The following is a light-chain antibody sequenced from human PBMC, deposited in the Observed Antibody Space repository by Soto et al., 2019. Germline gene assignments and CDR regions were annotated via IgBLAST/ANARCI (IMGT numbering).Light chain of an antibody. CDR1: QSVSSN. CDR2: GAS. CDR3: QQYNNWPPRYT. V-gene: IGKV3-15*01. J-gene: IGKJ2*01. Sequence: EIVMTQSPATLSVSPGERATLSCRASQSVSSNLAWYQQKRGQAPRLLIYGASTRATGIPARFSGSGSGTDFTLTISSLQSEDFAVYYCQQYNNWPPRYTFGQGTKLEIK.